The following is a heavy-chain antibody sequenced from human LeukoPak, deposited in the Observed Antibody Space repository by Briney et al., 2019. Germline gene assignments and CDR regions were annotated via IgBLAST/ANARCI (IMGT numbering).Heavy chain of an antibody. CDR3: ARDLVQVGSSGYYYYYYGMDV. D-gene: IGHD3-22*01. CDR2: ISYDGSNK. V-gene: IGHV3-30*04. Sequence: PGGSLRLSCAASGFTFSSYAMHWVRQAPGKGLEWVAVISYDGSNKHYADSVKGRFTISRDNSKNTLYLQMNSLRAEDTAVYYCARDLVQVGSSGYYYYYYGMDVWGQGTTVTVSS. J-gene: IGHJ6*02. CDR1: GFTFSSYA.